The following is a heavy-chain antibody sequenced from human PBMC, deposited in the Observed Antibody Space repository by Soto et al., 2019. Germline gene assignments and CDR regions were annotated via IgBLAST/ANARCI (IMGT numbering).Heavy chain of an antibody. CDR2: IWYDGSNK. J-gene: IGHJ6*03. CDR3: ARSSGYDYPDEYYYYYMDV. Sequence: GGSLRLSCAASGFTFSSYGMHWVRQAPGKGLEWVAVIWYDGSNKYYADSVKGRFTISRDNSKNSLYLQMNSLRAEDTAVYYCARSSGYDYPDEYYYYYMDVWGKGTTVTVS. CDR1: GFTFSSYG. V-gene: IGHV3-33*01. D-gene: IGHD5-12*01.